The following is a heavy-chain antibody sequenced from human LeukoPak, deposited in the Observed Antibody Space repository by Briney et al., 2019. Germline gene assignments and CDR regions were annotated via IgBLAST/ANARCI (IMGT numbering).Heavy chain of an antibody. CDR2: IATDGSRT. J-gene: IGHJ4*02. D-gene: IGHD2-2*01. Sequence: GGSLRLSCAASGFTFSSYWMHWVRQAPGKGLVWVSRIATDGSRTTYADSVKGRFTISRGNAKNTLYLQMNTLRAEDTAVYYCATAGPDAQYPHMNWGQGTLVTVSS. CDR3: ATAGPDAQYPHMN. CDR1: GFTFSSYW. V-gene: IGHV3-74*01.